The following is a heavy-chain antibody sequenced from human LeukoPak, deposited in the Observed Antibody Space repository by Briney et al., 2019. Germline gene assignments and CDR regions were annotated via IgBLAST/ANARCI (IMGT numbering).Heavy chain of an antibody. CDR3: ARRYSSGWYQEYYFDY. Sequence: PGGSLRLSCAASGFTFSDYYMSWIRQAPGKGLEWVSYISSSGSTIYYADSVKGRFTISRDNAKNSLYLQMNSLRAEDTAVYYCARRYSSGWYQEYYFDYWGQGTLVTVSS. CDR1: GFTFSDYY. J-gene: IGHJ4*02. V-gene: IGHV3-11*01. D-gene: IGHD6-19*01. CDR2: ISSSGSTI.